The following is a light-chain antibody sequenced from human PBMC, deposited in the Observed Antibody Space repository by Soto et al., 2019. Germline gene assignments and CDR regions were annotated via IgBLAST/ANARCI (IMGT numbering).Light chain of an antibody. Sequence: EIVLAQSPATLSLSPGERATLSCRASQSVSIYLAWYQQKPGQAPRLLIYDASNRATGIPARFSGSGSGTDFTLTISSLEPEDFAVYYCQQLSNWPPKITFGKGTRLEIK. CDR3: QQLSNWPPKIT. CDR2: DAS. V-gene: IGKV3-11*01. J-gene: IGKJ5*01. CDR1: QSVSIY.